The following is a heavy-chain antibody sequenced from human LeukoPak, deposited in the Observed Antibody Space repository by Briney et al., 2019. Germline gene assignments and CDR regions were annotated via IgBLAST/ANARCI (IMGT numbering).Heavy chain of an antibody. V-gene: IGHV1-18*01. CDR2: ISAYNGDT. CDR3: ASWGTYYDILTGYYPYNWFDP. J-gene: IGHJ5*02. Sequence: ASVKVSCKASGYTFTSYGISWVRQAPGQGLEWMGWISAYNGDTNYAQKLQGRVTMTTDTSTSTAYMELRSLRSDDTAVYYCASWGTYYDILTGYYPYNWFDPWGQGTLVTVSS. D-gene: IGHD3-9*01. CDR1: GYTFTSYG.